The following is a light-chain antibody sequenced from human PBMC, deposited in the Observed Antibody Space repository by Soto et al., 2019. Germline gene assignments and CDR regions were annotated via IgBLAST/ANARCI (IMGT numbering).Light chain of an antibody. CDR3: QSYDSSNHVV. CDR1: SGSIASNY. CDR2: KDD. Sequence: NFMLTQPHSVSESPGKTVTISCTGSSGSIASNYVQWYQQRPGSAPTTVIYKDDQRPSGVPDRFSGSIDSSSNSAYLTISGLKTEEGADYYCQSYDSSNHVVFGGGTKVTVL. J-gene: IGLJ2*01. V-gene: IGLV6-57*02.